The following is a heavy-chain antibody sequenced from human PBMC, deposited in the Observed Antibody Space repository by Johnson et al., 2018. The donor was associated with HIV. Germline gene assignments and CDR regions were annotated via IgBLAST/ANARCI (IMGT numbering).Heavy chain of an antibody. Sequence: QVQLVESGGGLVKPGGSLRLSCAASGFAFSDYYMAWIRQAPGTGLEWVSFISSGSHSIYYADSVTGRFTVSRDNSKNSLYLQMNSLRAEDTAVYYCARGTWEEPHSFDMWGQGTMVTVSS. CDR1: GFAFSDYY. D-gene: IGHD1-1*01. CDR2: ISSGSHSI. V-gene: IGHV3-11*04. CDR3: ARGTWEEPHSFDM. J-gene: IGHJ3*02.